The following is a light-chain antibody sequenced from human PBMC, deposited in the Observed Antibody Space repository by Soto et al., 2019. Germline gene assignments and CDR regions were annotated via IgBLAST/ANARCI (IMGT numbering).Light chain of an antibody. J-gene: IGKJ3*01. CDR1: QDISDF. V-gene: IGKV1-17*03. Sequence: DIQMTHSPSAMSASVGDRVTITCRASQDISDFLAWFQQKPGEVPKRLIYGASSLESGVPSRFSGSGSGTDFTLTISSLQPEDFATYFCQQGDSFPFTFGPGTKVDI. CDR3: QQGDSFPFT. CDR2: GAS.